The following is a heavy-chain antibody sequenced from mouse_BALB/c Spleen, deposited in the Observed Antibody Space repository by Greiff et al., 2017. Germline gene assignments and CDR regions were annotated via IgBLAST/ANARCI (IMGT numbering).Heavy chain of an antibody. CDR2: INPGSGGT. CDR3: ARSYDYDGNWFAY. D-gene: IGHD2-4*01. J-gene: IGHJ3*01. Sequence: VQLHQSGAELVRPGTSVKVSCKASGYAFTNYLIEWVKQRPGQGLEWIGVINPGSGGTNYNEKFKGKATLTADKSSSTAYMQLSSLTSDDSAVYFCARSYDYDGNWFAYWGQGTLVTVSA. CDR1: GYAFTNYL. V-gene: IGHV1-54*01.